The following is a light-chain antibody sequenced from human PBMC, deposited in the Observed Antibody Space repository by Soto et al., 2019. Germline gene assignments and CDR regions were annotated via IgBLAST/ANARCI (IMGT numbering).Light chain of an antibody. V-gene: IGKV4-1*01. CDR1: QSVLYSAKNKYF. CDR3: QQHYIPPIT. J-gene: IGKJ5*01. CDR2: WAS. Sequence: DIVMTQSPDSLAVSLGERATIHCKSSQSVLYSAKNKYFLTWYQQKPGQPPKLLIYWASTRESGVPDRFTGSGSGTDFTLTINSLQAEDVPVYYCQQHYIPPITFGQGTRLEIK.